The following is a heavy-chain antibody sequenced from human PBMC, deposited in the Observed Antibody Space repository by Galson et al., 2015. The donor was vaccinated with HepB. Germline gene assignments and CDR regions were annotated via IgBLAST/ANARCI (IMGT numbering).Heavy chain of an antibody. J-gene: IGHJ5*02. D-gene: IGHD6-19*01. CDR1: GFIFNNYN. Sequence: SLRLSCAASGFIFNNYNMNWVRQAPGKGLEWVSSVSYSSDYKHYADSVKGRFTISRDNTKNSLYLQMNSLRAEDTAVYYCARDWGIAVAGTWWFDPWGQGTLVTVSS. CDR3: ARDWGIAVAGTWWFDP. V-gene: IGHV3-21*01. CDR2: VSYSSDYK.